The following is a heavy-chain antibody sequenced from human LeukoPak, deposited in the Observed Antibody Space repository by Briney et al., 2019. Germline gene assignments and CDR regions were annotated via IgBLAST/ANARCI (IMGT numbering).Heavy chain of an antibody. Sequence: SETLSFNCAVSNYSINNGYYWGWIRQPPGKGLDWIGSVFHSGTPFYSPSFRSRLTISLDTSNNQFSLKLTSVTAADAAVYYCVVSNDSFDYWGQGILVTVSS. D-gene: IGHD2-21*01. CDR1: NYSINNGYY. J-gene: IGHJ4*02. V-gene: IGHV4-38-2*01. CDR3: VVSNDSFDY. CDR2: VFHSGTP.